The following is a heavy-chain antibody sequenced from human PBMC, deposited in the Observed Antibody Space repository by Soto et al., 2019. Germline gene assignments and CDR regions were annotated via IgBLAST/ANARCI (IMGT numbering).Heavy chain of an antibody. D-gene: IGHD5-18*01. CDR2: ISYGGSNK. CDR1: GFTFSSYA. Sequence: QVQLVESGGGVVQPGRSLRLSCAASGFTFSSYAMHWVRQAPGKGLEWVAVISYGGSNKYYAGSVKGRFTISRDNTKNPLCLQMNSLIAEDKAVYYRAKASRGYSYGSNYWGQGTLVTVSS. J-gene: IGHJ4*02. CDR3: AKASRGYSYGSNY. V-gene: IGHV3-30-3*01.